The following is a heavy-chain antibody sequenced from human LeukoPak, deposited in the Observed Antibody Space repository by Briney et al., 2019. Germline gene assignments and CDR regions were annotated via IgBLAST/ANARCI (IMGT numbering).Heavy chain of an antibody. V-gene: IGHV1-69*04. CDR1: GGTFSSYA. J-gene: IGHJ4*02. CDR3: ARDDSGSYYGDY. Sequence: SVKVSCKASGGTFSSYAISWVRQAHGQGLEWMGRIIPIFGIANYAQKFQGRVTITADKSTSTAYMELSSLRSEDTAVYYCARDDSGSYYGDYWGQGTLVTVSS. D-gene: IGHD1-26*01. CDR2: IIPIFGIA.